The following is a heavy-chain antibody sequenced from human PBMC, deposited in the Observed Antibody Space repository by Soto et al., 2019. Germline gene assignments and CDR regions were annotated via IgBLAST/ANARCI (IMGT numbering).Heavy chain of an antibody. CDR3: ARVMWGDYYDSSGN. D-gene: IGHD3-22*01. CDR1: GFTVSSNY. CDR2: IYSGGST. V-gene: IGHV3-66*01. Sequence: EVQLVESGGGLVQPGGSLRLSCAASGFTVSSNYMSWVRQAPGKGLEWVSVIYSGGSTYYADSVKGRFTISRDNSKNTLYLQMNSLRAEDTAVYYCARVMWGDYYDSSGNWGQGTLVTVSS. J-gene: IGHJ4*02.